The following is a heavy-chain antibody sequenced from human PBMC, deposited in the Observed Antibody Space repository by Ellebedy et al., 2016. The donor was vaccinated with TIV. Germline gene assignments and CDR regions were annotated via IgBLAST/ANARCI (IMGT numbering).Heavy chain of an antibody. V-gene: IGHV5-51*01. Sequence: GESLKISCTGSGYTFINYWIGWVRQMPGKGLEWMGIISPAVSDTRYSPSFQGQVTISVDKSINTASLQWSSLKASDSAMYYCARHVGDGSHFDYWGQGTLVTVSS. CDR3: ARHVGDGSHFDY. J-gene: IGHJ4*02. CDR2: ISPAVSDT. CDR1: GYTFINYW. D-gene: IGHD5-24*01.